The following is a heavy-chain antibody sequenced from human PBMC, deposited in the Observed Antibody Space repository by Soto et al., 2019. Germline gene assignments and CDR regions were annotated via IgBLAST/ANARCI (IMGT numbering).Heavy chain of an antibody. CDR2: FSASGGST. CDR3: AKDQRVGVTPYFEY. Sequence: GGSLRLSCAASEFAFSSGWRHWVRQAPGKGLEWVSVFSASGGSTYYADSVKGRLTISRDNSKNTLYLQMNSLRAEDTALYYCAKDQRVGVTPYFEYWGQGALVTVSS. CDR1: EFAFSSGW. D-gene: IGHD1-26*01. V-gene: IGHV3-23*01. J-gene: IGHJ4*02.